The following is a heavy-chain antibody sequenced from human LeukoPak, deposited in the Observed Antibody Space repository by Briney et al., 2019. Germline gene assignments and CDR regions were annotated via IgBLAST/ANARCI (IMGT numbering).Heavy chain of an antibody. J-gene: IGHJ6*02. V-gene: IGHV3-30-3*01. CDR3: AKVLGPNSSRGYYYGMDV. D-gene: IGHD6-13*01. CDR1: GFTFSSYA. Sequence: GGSLRLSCAASGFTFSSYAMHWVRQAPGKGLEWVAVISYDGSNKYYADSVKGRFTISRDNSKNTLYLQMNSLRAEDTAVYYCAKVLGPNSSRGYYYGMDVWGQGTTVTVSS. CDR2: ISYDGSNK.